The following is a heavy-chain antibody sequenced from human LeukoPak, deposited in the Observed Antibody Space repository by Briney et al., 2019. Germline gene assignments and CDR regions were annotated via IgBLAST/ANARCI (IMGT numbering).Heavy chain of an antibody. CDR1: GFSFSSYN. D-gene: IGHD2-15*01. V-gene: IGHV3-21*01. J-gene: IGHJ4*02. CDR3: ARDTGVVVALDS. CDR2: ITTSSTYT. Sequence: GGSLRLSCAASGFSFSSYNMNWVRQAPGKVLEWVSSITTSSTYTFYADSVKGRFTISRDNAKNSLYLQMNSLRVEDTAVYYCARDTGVVVALDSWGQGTQVTVSS.